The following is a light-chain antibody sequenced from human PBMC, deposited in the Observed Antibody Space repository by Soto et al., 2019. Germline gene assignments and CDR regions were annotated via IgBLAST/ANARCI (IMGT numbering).Light chain of an antibody. CDR2: AAS. Sequence: DIQMTQSPSARPASVGDRVTVTFLASQSIRGYLNWYQHKPGKAPKLLIYAASTLQSGVPSRFSGSGSGTDFTLTISSLQPDDFATYYCQQYNSYSRPFGQGTKVE. CDR1: QSIRGY. CDR3: QQYNSYSRP. J-gene: IGKJ1*01. V-gene: IGKV1-5*01.